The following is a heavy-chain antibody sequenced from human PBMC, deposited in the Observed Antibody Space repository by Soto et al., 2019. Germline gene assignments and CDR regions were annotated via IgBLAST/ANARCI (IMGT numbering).Heavy chain of an antibody. D-gene: IGHD3-22*01. Sequence: EVQLVESGGGLVQPGGSLRLSCAASGFTFSNHCMGWVRQAPGKGLEWVADISPDGSQKYYLDSVKGRFTISRDNAQTSLYLQMNGLGADYTAVYFCVSDQGYYSFDYWGQGTLVTVSS. V-gene: IGHV3-7*01. J-gene: IGHJ4*02. CDR1: GFTFSNHC. CDR2: ISPDGSQK. CDR3: VSDQGYYSFDY.